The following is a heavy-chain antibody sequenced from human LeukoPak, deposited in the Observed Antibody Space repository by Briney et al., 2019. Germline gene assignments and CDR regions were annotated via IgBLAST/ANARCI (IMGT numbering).Heavy chain of an antibody. Sequence: GGSLRLSCAASGFTFSSYAMSWVRQAPGKGLEWVSSISSSSSYIYYADSVKGRFTISRDNAKNSLYLQMNSLRAEDTAVYYCARDRSTIFGVVIPDDYYYYGMDVWGQGTTVTVSS. V-gene: IGHV3-21*01. CDR2: ISSSSSYI. CDR3: ARDRSTIFGVVIPDDYYYYGMDV. D-gene: IGHD3-3*01. CDR1: GFTFSSYA. J-gene: IGHJ6*02.